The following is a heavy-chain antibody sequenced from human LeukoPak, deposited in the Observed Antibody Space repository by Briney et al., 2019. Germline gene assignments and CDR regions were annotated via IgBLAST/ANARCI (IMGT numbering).Heavy chain of an antibody. CDR1: GFTFSSYD. J-gene: IGHJ6*02. CDR2: IGTAGDT. V-gene: IGHV3-13*01. Sequence: GGSLRLSCAASGFTFSSYDMHWVRQATGKGLEWVSAIGTAGDTYYPGSVKGRFTISRENAKNSLYLQMNSLRAGDTAVYYCARGRCSGGSCYSLWADYYYYGMDVWGQGTTVTVSS. CDR3: ARGRCSGGSCYSLWADYYYYGMDV. D-gene: IGHD2-15*01.